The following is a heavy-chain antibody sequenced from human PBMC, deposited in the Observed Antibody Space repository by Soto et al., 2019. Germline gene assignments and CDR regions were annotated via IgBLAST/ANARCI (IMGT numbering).Heavy chain of an antibody. CDR2: INGDGTST. J-gene: IGHJ4*02. CDR1: GFTFSSNW. CDR3: AREYSSSRYFDY. Sequence: DVQLVESGGGLVQPGGSLRLSCAASGFTFSSNWMHWVRQAPGKGLVWDSRINGDGTSTNYADSVKGRFTISRDNAKNTLYLQMNSLRAEDTAVYYCAREYSSSRYFDYWGQGTLVTVSS. V-gene: IGHV3-74*01. D-gene: IGHD6-13*01.